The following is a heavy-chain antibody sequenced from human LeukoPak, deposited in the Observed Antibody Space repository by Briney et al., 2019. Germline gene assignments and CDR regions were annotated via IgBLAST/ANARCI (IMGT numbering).Heavy chain of an antibody. V-gene: IGHV1-18*01. J-gene: IGHJ4*02. Sequence: ASVMVSCKASGYTFTSYGISWVRQAPGQGFEGMGWISAYNGNTNYAQKLQGRVTMTTDTSTSTAYMELRSLRSNDTAVYYCARGPRGLLPFDYWGQGTLVTVSS. CDR3: ARGPRGLLPFDY. CDR1: GYTFTSYG. D-gene: IGHD2-15*01. CDR2: ISAYNGNT.